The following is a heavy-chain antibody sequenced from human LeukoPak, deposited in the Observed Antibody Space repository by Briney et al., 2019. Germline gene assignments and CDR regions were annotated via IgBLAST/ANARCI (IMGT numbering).Heavy chain of an antibody. Sequence: ASVKVSCKASGYTFTSYGISWVRQAPGQGLEWMGWISAYNGNTNYAQKLQGRVTMTTDTSTSTAYMELSRLRSDDTAVYYCAREDYYYGSGSYCPYWGQGTLVTVSS. D-gene: IGHD3-10*01. CDR3: AREDYYYGSGSYCPY. CDR1: GYTFTSYG. CDR2: ISAYNGNT. J-gene: IGHJ4*02. V-gene: IGHV1-18*01.